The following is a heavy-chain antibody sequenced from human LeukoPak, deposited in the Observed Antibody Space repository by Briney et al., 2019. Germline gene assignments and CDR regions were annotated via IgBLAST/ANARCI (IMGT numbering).Heavy chain of an antibody. CDR3: AIITVVVPAAIPPFDY. J-gene: IGHJ4*02. Sequence: GGSLRLPCAASGFTFSSYAMHWVRQAPGKGLEWVAVISYDGSNKYYADSVKGRFTISRDNSKNTLYLQMNSLRAEDTAVYYCAIITVVVPAAIPPFDYWGQGTLVTVSS. CDR1: GFTFSSYA. V-gene: IGHV3-30-3*01. CDR2: ISYDGSNK. D-gene: IGHD2-2*01.